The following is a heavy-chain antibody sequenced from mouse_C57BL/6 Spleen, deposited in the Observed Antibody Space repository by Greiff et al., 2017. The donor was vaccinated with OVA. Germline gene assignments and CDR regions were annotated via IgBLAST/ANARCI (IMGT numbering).Heavy chain of an antibody. CDR2: INPYNGGT. CDR3: AREYYGSSYWFAY. J-gene: IGHJ3*01. Sequence: VQLKESGPVLVKPGASVKMSCKASGYTFTDYYMNWVKQSHGKSLEWIGVINPYNGGTSYNQKFKGKATLTVDKSSSTAYMELNSLTSEDSAVYYCAREYYGSSYWFAYWGQGTLVTVSA. CDR1: GYTFTDYY. D-gene: IGHD1-1*01. V-gene: IGHV1-19*01.